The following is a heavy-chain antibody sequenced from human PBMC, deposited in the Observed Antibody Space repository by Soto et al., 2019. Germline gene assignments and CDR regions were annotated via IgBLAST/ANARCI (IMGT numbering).Heavy chain of an antibody. Sequence: QVQLQESGPGLVKPSQTLSLTCTVSGGSISSGGYYWSWIRQHPGKGLEWIGYIYYSGSTYYNPSLKSRVTRSVDTSKNQFSRKRSSVTAADTAVYYCARDRVEDSGYDMAVAGMGLYYFDYWGQGTLVTVSS. D-gene: IGHD6-19*01. CDR2: IYYSGST. J-gene: IGHJ4*02. CDR1: GGSISSGGYY. V-gene: IGHV4-31*03. CDR3: ARDRVEDSGYDMAVAGMGLYYFDY.